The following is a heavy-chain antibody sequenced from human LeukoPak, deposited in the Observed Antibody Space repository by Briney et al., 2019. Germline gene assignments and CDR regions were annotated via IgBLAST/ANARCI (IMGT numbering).Heavy chain of an antibody. V-gene: IGHV2-70*11. D-gene: IGHD4-17*01. J-gene: IGHJ5*02. CDR2: IDWDDGK. CDR1: GFSLSTSGMC. Sequence: SGPALVKPTQTLTLTCTFSGFSLSTSGMCVSWIRQPPGKALEWLARIDWDDGKYYSTSLKTRLTISKDTSKNQVVLTMTNMDPVDTATYYCARICNYGDYGNWFDPWGQGTLVTVSS. CDR3: ARICNYGDYGNWFDP.